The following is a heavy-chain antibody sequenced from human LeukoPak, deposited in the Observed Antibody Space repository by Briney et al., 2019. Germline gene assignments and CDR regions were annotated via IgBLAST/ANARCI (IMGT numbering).Heavy chain of an antibody. CDR3: AKGSYYDSSGSFYFDY. CDR1: GFTFSSHW. CDR2: INHNGNVN. D-gene: IGHD3-22*01. J-gene: IGHJ4*02. V-gene: IGHV3-7*03. Sequence: PGGSLRLSCAASGFTFSSHWMNWARQAPGKGLEWVASINHNGNVNYYVDSVKGRFTISRDNSKNTLYVQVNSLGTEDTAAYYCAKGSYYDSSGSFYFDYWGQGTLVTVSS.